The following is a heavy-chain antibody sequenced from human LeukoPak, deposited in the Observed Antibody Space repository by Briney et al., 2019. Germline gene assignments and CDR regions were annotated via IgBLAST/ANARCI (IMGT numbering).Heavy chain of an antibody. D-gene: IGHD6-19*01. J-gene: IGHJ4*02. CDR2: IYYSGST. V-gene: IGHV4-59*08. CDR1: GGSISSYY. CDR3: ARHINQWLVADY. Sequence: SETLSLTCTVSGGSISSYYWSWIRQPPGKGLEWIGYIYYSGSTNYNPSLKSRVTISVDTSKNQFSLKLSSVTAADTAVYYCARHINQWLVADYWGQGTLVTVSS.